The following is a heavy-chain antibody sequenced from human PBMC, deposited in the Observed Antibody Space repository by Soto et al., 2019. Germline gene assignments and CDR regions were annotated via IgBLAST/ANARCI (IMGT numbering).Heavy chain of an antibody. Sequence: QVQLVESGGGVVQPGRSLRLSCAASGFAFSSYAMHWVRQAPGKGLEWVAVISYDGSNKYYADSVKGRFTISRDNSKNTLDLQRNSLRAEDTGVYYCGRDLSGSGDWGQGTLVTVSS. CDR2: ISYDGSNK. J-gene: IGHJ4*02. CDR1: GFAFSSYA. CDR3: GRDLSGSGD. D-gene: IGHD3-10*01. V-gene: IGHV3-30-3*01.